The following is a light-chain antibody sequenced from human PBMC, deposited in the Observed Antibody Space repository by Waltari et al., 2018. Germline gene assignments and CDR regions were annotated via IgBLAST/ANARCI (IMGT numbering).Light chain of an antibody. V-gene: IGKV3-15*01. CDR2: GAS. CDR1: QNIDNN. J-gene: IGKJ4*01. Sequence: EVVMTQSPAALSVSPGERVTRPCKASQNIDNNLAWYQQKPGQSPRLLIYGASTRATGVAARFSGSGSGTEFTLTISSLQSEDCAVFYCQQYNRWPPLTFGGGTKVEIK. CDR3: QQYNRWPPLT.